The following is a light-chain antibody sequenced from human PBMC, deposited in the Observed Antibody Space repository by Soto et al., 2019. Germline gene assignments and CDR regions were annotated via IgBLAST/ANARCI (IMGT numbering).Light chain of an antibody. V-gene: IGLV2-23*01. CDR2: EGS. J-gene: IGLJ1*01. CDR1: SSDIGSYHL. Sequence: QSVLTQPASVSGSPRQSITISCTGTSSDIGSYHLVSWYQQHPGKAPKLIIYEGSKRPSGVSNRFSGSKSGNTASLTISGLQAEDEADYYCCSYAGSYTYVFGTGTKLTVL. CDR3: CSYAGSYTYV.